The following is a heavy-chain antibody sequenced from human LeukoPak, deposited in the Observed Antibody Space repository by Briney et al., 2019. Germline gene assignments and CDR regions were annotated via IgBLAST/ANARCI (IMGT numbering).Heavy chain of an antibody. Sequence: GGSLRLSCAASGFTFSDSYMTWVRQAPGKGLEWLSYISGNSGDTNYADSVKGRFTISRDNAENSLYLQMNSLRVEDTAVYYCARDPRTVRIWGQGTLVTVS. CDR1: GFTFSDSY. V-gene: IGHV3-11*06. D-gene: IGHD1-1*01. J-gene: IGHJ4*02. CDR2: ISGNSGDT. CDR3: ARDPRTVRI.